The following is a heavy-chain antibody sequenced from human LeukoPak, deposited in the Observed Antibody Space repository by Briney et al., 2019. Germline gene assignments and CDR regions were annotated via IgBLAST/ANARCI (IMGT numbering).Heavy chain of an antibody. V-gene: IGHV1-2*02. CDR1: GYTFTSYY. D-gene: IGHD3-3*01. CDR2: INPKSGGT. Sequence: ASVKVSCKASGYTFTSYYMHWVRQTPGQGLEWMGWINPKSGGTKYAQKFQGRVTMTRDTSFSTAYMELSRLRSDDTAVYYCSRSFYDPYYYYMDVWGKGTTVTVSS. J-gene: IGHJ6*03. CDR3: SRSFYDPYYYYMDV.